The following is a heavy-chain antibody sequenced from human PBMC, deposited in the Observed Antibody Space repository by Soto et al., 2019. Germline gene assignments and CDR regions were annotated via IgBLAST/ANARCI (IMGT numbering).Heavy chain of an antibody. D-gene: IGHD3-10*01. CDR2: INPNSGGT. J-gene: IGHJ3*02. V-gene: IGHV1-2*04. CDR3: ARGFKDLTMVRGAPENAFDI. Sequence: ASVKVSCKASGYTFTGYYMHWVRQAPGQGLEWMGWINPNSGGTNYAQKFQGWVTMTRDTSISTACMELSRLRSDDTAVYYCARGFKDLTMVRGAPENAFDIWGQGTMVTVSS. CDR1: GYTFTGYY.